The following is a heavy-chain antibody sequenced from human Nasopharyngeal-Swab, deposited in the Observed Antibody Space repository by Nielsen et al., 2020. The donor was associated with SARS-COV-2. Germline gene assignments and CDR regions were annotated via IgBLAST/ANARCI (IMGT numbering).Heavy chain of an antibody. CDR1: GFPFSSYG. CDR2: IWYDGSNK. V-gene: IGHV3-33*01. D-gene: IGHD4-17*01. J-gene: IGHJ4*02. CDR3: AREVGDYATYFDY. Sequence: GSLKISCAASGFPFSSYGMHWVRQAPGKGLEWVAVIWYDGSNKYYADSVKGRFTISRDNSKNTLYLQMNSLRAEDTAVYYCAREVGDYATYFDYWGQGTLVTVSS.